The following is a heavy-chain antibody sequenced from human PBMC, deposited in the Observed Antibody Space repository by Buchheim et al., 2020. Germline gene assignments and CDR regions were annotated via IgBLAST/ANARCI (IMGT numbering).Heavy chain of an antibody. V-gene: IGHV4-39*01. CDR3: ARVGGIAVAGTYYYYYGMDV. J-gene: IGHJ6*02. CDR1: CGSISSSSYY. D-gene: IGHD6-19*01. Sequence: QLQLQESGPGLVKPSETLSLTCPVSCGSISSSSYYWGWIRQPPGQGLEWIGCIYYSGSTYSHPSLKSRVTISVDTSKNQFSRKRSSVTAADTAVYYCARVGGIAVAGTYYYYYGMDVWGQGTT. CDR2: IYYSGST.